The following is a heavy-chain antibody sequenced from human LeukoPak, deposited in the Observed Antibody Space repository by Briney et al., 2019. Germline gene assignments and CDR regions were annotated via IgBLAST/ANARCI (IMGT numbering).Heavy chain of an antibody. J-gene: IGHJ3*02. CDR2: INPSGGST. D-gene: IGHD6-6*01. Sequence: EASVNVSCKASGYTFTSYYLHWVRQAPGQGLEWMGIINPSGGSTSYAQKFQGRVTMTRGTSTSTVYMELHSLRSEDTAVYYCAREGEAARPGLNDAFDIWGQGTMVTVSS. V-gene: IGHV1-46*01. CDR1: GYTFTSYY. CDR3: AREGEAARPGLNDAFDI.